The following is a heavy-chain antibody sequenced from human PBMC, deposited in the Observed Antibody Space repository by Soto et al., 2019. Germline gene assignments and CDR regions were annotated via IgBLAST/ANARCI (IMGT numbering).Heavy chain of an antibody. CDR2: IYYSGST. CDR1: GGSISSYY. D-gene: IGHD3-16*01. CDR3: ARDLGYPSEKGWFDP. Sequence: LSLTCTVSGGSISSYYWSWIRQPPGKGLEWIGYIYYSGSTNYNPSLKSRVTISVDTSKNQFSLKLSSVTAADTAVYYCARDLGYPSEKGWFDPWGQGTLVTVSS. V-gene: IGHV4-59*01. J-gene: IGHJ5*02.